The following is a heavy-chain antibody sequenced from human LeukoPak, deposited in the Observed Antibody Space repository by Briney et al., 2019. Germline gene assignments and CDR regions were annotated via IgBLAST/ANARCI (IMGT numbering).Heavy chain of an antibody. Sequence: GGSLRLSCAASGFTFSSYSMNWVRQAPGKGLEWVSSISSSSSYIYYADSVKGRFTISRDHAKNSLYLQMNSLRAEDTAVYYCARVLRDDYGDYQPDYWGQGTLVTVSS. CDR3: ARVLRDDYGDYQPDY. V-gene: IGHV3-21*01. J-gene: IGHJ4*02. CDR2: ISSSSSYI. D-gene: IGHD4-17*01. CDR1: GFTFSSYS.